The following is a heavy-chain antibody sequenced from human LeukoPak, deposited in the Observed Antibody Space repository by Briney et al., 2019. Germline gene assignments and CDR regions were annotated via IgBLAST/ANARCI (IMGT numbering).Heavy chain of an antibody. CDR3: ARGNIATRRNWFDP. J-gene: IGHJ5*02. V-gene: IGHV3-74*01. CDR2: INSDGSST. CDR1: GFTFSSYG. Sequence: GGSLRLSCAASGFTFSSYGMHWVRQAPGKGLVWVSRINSDGSSTSYADSVKGRFTISRDNAKNTLYLQMNSLRAEDTAVYYCARGNIATRRNWFDPWGQGTLVTVSS. D-gene: IGHD1/OR15-1a*01.